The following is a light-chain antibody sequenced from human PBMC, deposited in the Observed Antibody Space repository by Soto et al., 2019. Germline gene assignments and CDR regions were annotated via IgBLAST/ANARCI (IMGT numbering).Light chain of an antibody. Sequence: EIVLTQSPGTLSLSPGERATLSCRASQNVDNNYLAWFQQKPGQAPRLLIYEVSYRATGVPDRFGGTGSGTDFTLIISRLEPEDFAVYYCQQSSHSPLTFGGGTRVEIK. J-gene: IGKJ4*01. CDR1: QNVDNNY. CDR3: QQSSHSPLT. V-gene: IGKV3-20*01. CDR2: EVS.